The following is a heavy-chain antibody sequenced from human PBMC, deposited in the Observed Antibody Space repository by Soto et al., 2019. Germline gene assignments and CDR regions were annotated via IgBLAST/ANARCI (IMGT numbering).Heavy chain of an antibody. CDR1: GFTFSNYE. J-gene: IGHJ4*02. D-gene: IGHD2-21*01. CDR2: IGKSSST. V-gene: IGHV3-48*03. CDR3: AREEIDCGGDCFEY. Sequence: GGSLRLSCAASGFTFSNYEMNWVRQAPGKGLEWVSYIGKSSSTYYADSVRGRFTVSRDNAKNSLYLQMTSLRAEDTALYYCAREEIDCGGDCFEYWGRGTLVTVSS.